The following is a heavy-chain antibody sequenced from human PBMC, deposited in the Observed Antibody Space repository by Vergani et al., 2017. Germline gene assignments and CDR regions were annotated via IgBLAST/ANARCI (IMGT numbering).Heavy chain of an antibody. CDR3: GRGSDNYN. J-gene: IGHJ4*02. CDR1: GFTFSSHA. D-gene: IGHD5-24*01. Sequence: EVQLLQSEGALVQPGGSLRLSFVASGFTFSSHAMSWVRQGHGPGLEWVSIIKNTGYSTHYADSVKGRFTISRDNSKNTLYLKMNSLRVEDTAVYYCGRGSDNYNWGQGTRVTVSS. CDR2: IKNTGYST. V-gene: IGHV3-23*01.